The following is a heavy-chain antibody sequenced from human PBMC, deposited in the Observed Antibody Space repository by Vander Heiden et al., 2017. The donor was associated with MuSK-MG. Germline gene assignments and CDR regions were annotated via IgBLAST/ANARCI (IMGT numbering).Heavy chain of an antibody. D-gene: IGHD1-26*01. Sequence: EVQLVESGGGLVQPGGSLRLSCAASGFTVSSNYMSWVRQAPGKGLEWVSVIYSGGSTDDADSVKGRFTISRDNSKNTLYLQMNSLRAEDTAVYYCAREVVGALDYWGQGTLVTVSS. V-gene: IGHV3-66*01. CDR3: AREVVGALDY. J-gene: IGHJ4*02. CDR2: IYSGGST. CDR1: GFTVSSNY.